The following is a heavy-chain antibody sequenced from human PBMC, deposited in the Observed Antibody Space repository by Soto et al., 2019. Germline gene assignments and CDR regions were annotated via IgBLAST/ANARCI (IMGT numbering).Heavy chain of an antibody. CDR3: AKDHLQMGVPVY. D-gene: IGHD3-16*01. Sequence: GGSLRLSCAASGFTFSSYGMHWVRQAPGKGLEWVAVISYDGSNKYYADSVKGRFTISRDNSKNTLYLQMNSLRAEDTAVYYCAKDHLQMGVPVYWGQGTLVRVSS. CDR2: ISYDGSNK. V-gene: IGHV3-30*18. J-gene: IGHJ4*02. CDR1: GFTFSSYG.